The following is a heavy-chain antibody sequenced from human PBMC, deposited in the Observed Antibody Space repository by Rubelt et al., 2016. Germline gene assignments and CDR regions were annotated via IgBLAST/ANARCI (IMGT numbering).Heavy chain of an antibody. CDR2: IIPIFGTA. CDR1: GGTFRSYA. V-gene: IGHV1-69*01. CDR3: ARVFSGTSVGWLDP. Sequence: QVQLVQSGAEVKKPGSSVMVSCKASGGTFRSYAISWVRQAPGQGLEWMGGIIPIFGTATYAQKFQGRVTIIADESTSTSYMELSSLRSDDTAVYYCARVFSGTSVGWLDPWGQGTLITVSS. J-gene: IGHJ5*02. D-gene: IGHD6-13*01.